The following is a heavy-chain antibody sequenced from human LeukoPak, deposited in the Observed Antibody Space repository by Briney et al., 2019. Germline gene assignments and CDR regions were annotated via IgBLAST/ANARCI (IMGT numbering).Heavy chain of an antibody. CDR1: GGSISSSSYY. V-gene: IGHV4-39*01. CDR3: ARVYYPRYYFDC. D-gene: IGHD2-8*01. Sequence: SETLSLTCTVSGGSISSSSYYWGWIRQPPGKGLEWIGSIYYSGSTYYNPSLKSRVTISVDTSKNQFSLKLSSVTAADTAVYYCARVYYPRYYFDCWGQGTLVTVSS. J-gene: IGHJ4*02. CDR2: IYYSGST.